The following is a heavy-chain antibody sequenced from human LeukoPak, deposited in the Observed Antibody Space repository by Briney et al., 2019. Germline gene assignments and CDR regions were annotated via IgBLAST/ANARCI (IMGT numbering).Heavy chain of an antibody. V-gene: IGHV3-30-3*01. CDR3: ASISGASWGDF. CDR1: GFTFSSFT. Sequence: TGRSLRPSRAASGFTFSSFTLHWVRQAPGKGLEWVAVISSDGSNKYYVDSVKGRFTISRDNSKNTLYLQMTSLRADDTAMYFCASISGASWGDFWGQGTQVTVSS. CDR2: ISSDGSNK. J-gene: IGHJ4*02. D-gene: IGHD3-16*01.